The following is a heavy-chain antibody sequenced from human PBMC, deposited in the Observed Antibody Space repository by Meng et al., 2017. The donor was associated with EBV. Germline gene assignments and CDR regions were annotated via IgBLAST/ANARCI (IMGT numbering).Heavy chain of an antibody. D-gene: IGHD1-20*01. Sequence: AEWKEPWYPVKGSGKGFRDTLSSLANRWCPTAPGQGLEWMGGIIPIFGTANYAQKFQGRVTITADESTSTAYMELSSLRSEDTAVYYCARAPDNWNDGPYYWGQGTLVTVSS. J-gene: IGHJ4*02. CDR1: RDTLSSLA. CDR3: ARAPDNWNDGPYY. V-gene: IGHV1-69*01. CDR2: IIPIFGTA.